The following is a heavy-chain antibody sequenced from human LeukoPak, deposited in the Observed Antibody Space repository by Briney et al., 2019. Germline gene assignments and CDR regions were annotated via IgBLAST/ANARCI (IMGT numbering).Heavy chain of an antibody. CDR3: AREGAGDFWSGSPFDY. CDR1: GGSISSGGYY. Sequence: TSETLSLTCTVSGGSISSGGYYWSWIRQPPGKGLEWIGYIYHSGSTYYNPSLKSRVTISVDRSKNQFSLKLSSVTAADTAVYYCAREGAGDFWSGSPFDYWGQGTLVTVSS. D-gene: IGHD3-3*01. V-gene: IGHV4-30-2*01. CDR2: IYHSGST. J-gene: IGHJ4*02.